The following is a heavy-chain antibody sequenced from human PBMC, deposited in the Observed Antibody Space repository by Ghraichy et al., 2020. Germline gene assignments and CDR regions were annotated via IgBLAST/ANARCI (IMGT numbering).Heavy chain of an antibody. V-gene: IGHV4-39*01. CDR2: IYYSGRT. CDR1: GGSISGSSYY. D-gene: IGHD6-19*01. J-gene: IGHJ4*02. CDR3: AKTRSSAWYGPFDY. Sequence: SQTLSLTCTVSGGSISGSSYYWGWIRQPPGKGLEWIGSIYYSGRTYYNPSLKSRVTISVDTSKNQFSLNLTSVAAADSAVYYCAKTRSSAWYGPFDYWGQGTLVTVSS.